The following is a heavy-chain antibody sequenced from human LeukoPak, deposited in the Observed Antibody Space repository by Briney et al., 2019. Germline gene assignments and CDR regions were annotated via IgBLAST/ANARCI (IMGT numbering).Heavy chain of an antibody. J-gene: IGHJ6*03. V-gene: IGHV1-18*01. Sequence: ASVKVSCTASGYTFTSYGISWVRQAPGQGLEWMGWISAYNGNTNYAQKLQGRVTMTTDTSTSTAYMELRSLRSDDTAVYYCARGVPHYDILTGYYRYYYMDVWGKGTTVTVSS. CDR1: GYTFTSYG. D-gene: IGHD3-9*01. CDR2: ISAYNGNT. CDR3: ARGVPHYDILTGYYRYYYMDV.